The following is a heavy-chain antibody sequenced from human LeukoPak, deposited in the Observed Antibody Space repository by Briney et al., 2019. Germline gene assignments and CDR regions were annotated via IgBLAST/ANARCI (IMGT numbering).Heavy chain of an antibody. CDR1: GGSISSYY. CDR2: IYYSGST. D-gene: IGHD5-18*01. CDR3: ASGQLWLKY. V-gene: IGHV4-59*01. Sequence: SETLSLTCTVSGGSISSYYWSWIRQPPGKGLEWIGYIYYSGSTNYNPSLKSRVTISVDTSKNQFSLKLSSVTAADTAVYYCASGQLWLKYWGQGTLVTVSS. J-gene: IGHJ4*02.